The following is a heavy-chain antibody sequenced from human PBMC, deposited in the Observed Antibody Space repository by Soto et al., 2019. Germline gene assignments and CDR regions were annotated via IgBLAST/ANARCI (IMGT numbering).Heavy chain of an antibody. CDR2: ISAYNGNT. CDR1: GYTFTGYG. Sequence: ASVKVSCKASGYTFTGYGISWVRQAPGQELEWMGWISAYNGNTNYAQKLQGRVTMTTDTSTSTAYMELRSLKSDDTAVYYCARVLEGLRYFAPSQAAFGIWGEGTMVTVSS. V-gene: IGHV1-18*01. J-gene: IGHJ3*02. CDR3: ARVLEGLRYFAPSQAAFGI. D-gene: IGHD3-9*01.